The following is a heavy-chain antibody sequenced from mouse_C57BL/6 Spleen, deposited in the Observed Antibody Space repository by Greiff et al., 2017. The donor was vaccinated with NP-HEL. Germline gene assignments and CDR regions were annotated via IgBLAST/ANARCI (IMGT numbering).Heavy chain of an antibody. CDR3: ARRGGSGNYFDY. CDR2: IDPSDSYA. D-gene: IGHD3-2*02. J-gene: IGHJ2*01. V-gene: IGHV1-69*01. CDR1: GYTFTSYW. Sequence: VQLQQSGAELVMPGASVKLSCKASGYTFTSYWMHWVKQRPGQGLEWIGEIDPSDSYANSHQKFKGKSTLTVDKSSSTAYMQLSSLTSEDSAVYYCARRGGSGNYFDYWGQGTTRAVSS.